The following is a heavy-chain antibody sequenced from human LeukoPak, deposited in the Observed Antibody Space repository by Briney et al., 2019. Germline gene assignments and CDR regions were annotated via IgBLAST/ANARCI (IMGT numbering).Heavy chain of an antibody. CDR3: ARGRPDGSGSYYKFDP. V-gene: IGHV4-38-2*02. D-gene: IGHD3-10*01. J-gene: IGHJ5*02. CDR2: IYYSGRT. Sequence: SETLSLTCTVSGYSISTNNYWGWIRQPPGKGLEWIGSIYYSGRTYYNPSLKSRVTISVDTSKKQFSLKLSSVTAADTAVYYCARGRPDGSGSYYKFDPWGQGTLVTVSS. CDR1: GYSISTNNY.